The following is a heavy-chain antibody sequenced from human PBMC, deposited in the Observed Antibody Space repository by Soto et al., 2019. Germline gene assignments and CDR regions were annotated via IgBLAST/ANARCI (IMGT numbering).Heavy chain of an antibody. V-gene: IGHV3-9*01. CDR3: AKDRSVTGTTSATFDY. D-gene: IGHD1-20*01. CDR1: GFTFDDYA. J-gene: IGHJ4*02. CDR2: ISWNSGSI. Sequence: GGSLRLSCAASGFTFDDYAMHWVRQAPGKGLEWVSGISWNSGSIGYADSVKGRFTISRDNAKNSLYLQMNSLRAEDTALYYCAKDRSVTGTTSATFDYWGQGTLVTVSS.